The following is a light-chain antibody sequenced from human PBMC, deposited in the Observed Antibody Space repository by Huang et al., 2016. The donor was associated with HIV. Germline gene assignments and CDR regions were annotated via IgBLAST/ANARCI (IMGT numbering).Light chain of an antibody. V-gene: IGKV4-1*01. CDR1: RSILYNSNNKNY. Sequence: DIVLTQSPDSLAVSLGERATINCSSSRSILYNSNNKNYLAWHQQKPGQSPKLLIYWASTRESWVPDRFSGSGSETDFTLTISSLQAEDVAVYFCQQYYTTPGTFGPGTTVHIK. J-gene: IGKJ3*01. CDR2: WAS. CDR3: QQYYTTPGT.